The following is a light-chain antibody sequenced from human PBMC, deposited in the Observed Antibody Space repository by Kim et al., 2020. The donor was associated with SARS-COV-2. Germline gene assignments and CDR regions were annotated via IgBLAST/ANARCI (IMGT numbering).Light chain of an antibody. CDR3: QQYYSYPFP. CDR1: QGISSY. Sequence: AIRMTQSPSSLSASTGDRVTITCRASQGISSYLAWYQQKPGKAPKLLIYAASTLQSGVPSRFSGSGSGTDFTLTISCLQSEDFATSSCQQYYSYPFPFGPGTKLDIK. V-gene: IGKV1-8*01. CDR2: AAS. J-gene: IGKJ3*01.